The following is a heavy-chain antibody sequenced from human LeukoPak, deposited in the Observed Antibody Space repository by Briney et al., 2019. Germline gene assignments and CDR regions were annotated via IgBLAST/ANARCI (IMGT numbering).Heavy chain of an antibody. CDR2: IYYSGST. Sequence: SETLSLTCTVSGGSISSHYWSWIRQPPGKGLEWIGYIYYSGSTNYNPSLKSRVTISVDTSKNQFSLKLSSVTAADTAVYYCARFEGLNWFDPWGQGTLVTVSS. V-gene: IGHV4-59*08. J-gene: IGHJ5*02. CDR3: ARFEGLNWFDP. D-gene: IGHD3-10*01. CDR1: GGSISSHY.